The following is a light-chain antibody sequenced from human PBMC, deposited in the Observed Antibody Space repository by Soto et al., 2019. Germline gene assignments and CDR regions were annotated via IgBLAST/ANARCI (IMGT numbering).Light chain of an antibody. CDR2: TTS. J-gene: IGKJ5*01. CDR3: QQANRFPIT. Sequence: DIQMTQSPSFVSASVGDRVTVTCRASQDISSWLAWYQQKPGKAPKLLIYTTSTLGSGVPSMFSGSRSGTDFTLTISGLQPEDFATYYCQQANRFPITFGQGARLEIK. CDR1: QDISSW. V-gene: IGKV1-12*01.